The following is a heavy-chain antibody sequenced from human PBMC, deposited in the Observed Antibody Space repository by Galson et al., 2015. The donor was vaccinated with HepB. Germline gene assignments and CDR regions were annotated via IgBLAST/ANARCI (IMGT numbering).Heavy chain of an antibody. Sequence: SLRLSCAASGFTFSNAWMSWVRQAPGKGLEWVGRIKSKTDGGTTDYAAPVKGRFTISRDDSKNTLYLQMKSLKTEDTAVYYCTTESSDSSGFYLPPHYYYYGMDVWGQGTTVTVSS. D-gene: IGHD3-22*01. CDR2: IKSKTDGGTT. J-gene: IGHJ6*02. V-gene: IGHV3-15*01. CDR1: GFTFSNAW. CDR3: TTESSDSSGFYLPPHYYYYGMDV.